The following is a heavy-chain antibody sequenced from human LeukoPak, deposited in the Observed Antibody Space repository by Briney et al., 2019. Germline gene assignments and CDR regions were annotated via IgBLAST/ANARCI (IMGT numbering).Heavy chain of an antibody. CDR2: INPNSGGT. V-gene: IGHV1-2*02. CDR1: GYTFTSYG. CDR3: ASLLLAVEDY. J-gene: IGHJ4*02. Sequence: GASVKVSCKASGYTFTSYGISWVRQAPGQGLEWMGWINPNSGGTNYAQKFQGRVTMTRDTSISTAYMELSRLRSDDTAVYYCASLLLAVEDYWGQGTLVTVSS.